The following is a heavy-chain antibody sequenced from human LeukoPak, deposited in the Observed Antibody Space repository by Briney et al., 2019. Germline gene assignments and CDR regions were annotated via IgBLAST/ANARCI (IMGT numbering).Heavy chain of an antibody. V-gene: IGHV3-30-3*01. Sequence: GGSLRLSCAASGFTFSSYAMHWVRQAPGKGLEWVAVISYDGSNKYYADSVKGRFTISRDNSKNTLYLQMNSLRAEDTAVYYCARERLLLGAPSYFDYWGQGTLVTVSS. D-gene: IGHD3-10*01. CDR3: ARERLLLGAPSYFDY. CDR1: GFTFSSYA. J-gene: IGHJ4*02. CDR2: ISYDGSNK.